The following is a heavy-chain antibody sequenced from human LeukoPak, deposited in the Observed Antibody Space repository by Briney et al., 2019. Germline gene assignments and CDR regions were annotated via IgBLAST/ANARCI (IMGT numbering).Heavy chain of an antibody. Sequence: GGSLRLSCAASGFTFSSYTMSWIRQAPGKGLEWVSYITSSSSPIYYADSVKGRFTISRDNAKNSLYLQMNSLRAEDTAVYYCARGNYYGSGSSRPFTSHLYWGQGTLVTVSS. CDR1: GFTFSSYT. D-gene: IGHD3-10*01. V-gene: IGHV3-48*04. CDR2: ITSSSSPI. CDR3: ARGNYYGSGSSRPFTSHLY. J-gene: IGHJ1*01.